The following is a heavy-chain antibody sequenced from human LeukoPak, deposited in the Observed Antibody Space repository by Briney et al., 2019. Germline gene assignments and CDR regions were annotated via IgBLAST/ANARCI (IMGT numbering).Heavy chain of an antibody. CDR3: ARGEGNPVDAFDV. J-gene: IGHJ3*01. CDR2: IFSTGST. CDR1: GGSFSHYS. V-gene: IGHV4-59*01. Sequence: PSETLSLTCTVSGGSFSHYSWSWIRQPPGKALEWIGYIFSTGSTNYNPSLKRRVTISEDTSKNQFSLRLSSVTAADTALYYCARGEGNPVDAFDVWGHGTMVTVSS. D-gene: IGHD1-14*01.